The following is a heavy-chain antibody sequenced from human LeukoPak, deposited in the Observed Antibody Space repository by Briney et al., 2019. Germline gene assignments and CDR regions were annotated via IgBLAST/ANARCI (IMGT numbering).Heavy chain of an antibody. J-gene: IGHJ6*03. CDR1: GYTFTSDG. D-gene: IGHD4-23*01. CDR2: ISGYNGNT. Sequence: ASVKVSCKASGYTFTSDGVSWVRQAPGQGLEWMGWISGYNGNTNYAQKLQSRVTMTTDTSTSTAYTELRSLRSDDTAVYYCARRPVGYYYYHMDVWGKGTTVTVSS. CDR3: ARRPVGYYYYHMDV. V-gene: IGHV1-18*01.